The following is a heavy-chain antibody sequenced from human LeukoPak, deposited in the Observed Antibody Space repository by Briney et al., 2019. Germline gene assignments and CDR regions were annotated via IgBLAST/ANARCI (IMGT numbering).Heavy chain of an antibody. CDR3: VRQAHY. CDR2: ISYGGST. CDR1: GGSVSSTSYY. V-gene: IGHV4-39*01. Sequence: SETLSLTCTVSGGSVSSTSYYWGWIRQPPGKGLEWVGSISYGGSTSYNPSLKSRVIISVDTPKNQVSLKLSSVTAADTAVYYCVRQAHYWGQGTLVTVSS. J-gene: IGHJ4*02.